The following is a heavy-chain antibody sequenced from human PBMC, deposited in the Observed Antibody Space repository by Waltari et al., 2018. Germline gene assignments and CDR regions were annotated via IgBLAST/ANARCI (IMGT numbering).Heavy chain of an antibody. D-gene: IGHD6-13*01. Sequence: QVQLQESGPGLVKPSETLSLTCTVSGGSISSYYWSWIRQPPGKGLEWIGYIYYSGSTIYNPSLKSRVTISGDTSKNQFSRKLSSVTAADTAVYYCARDLSLYSSHWYFDLWGRGTLVTVSS. V-gene: IGHV4-59*01. CDR3: ARDLSLYSSHWYFDL. J-gene: IGHJ2*01. CDR1: GGSISSYY. CDR2: IYYSGST.